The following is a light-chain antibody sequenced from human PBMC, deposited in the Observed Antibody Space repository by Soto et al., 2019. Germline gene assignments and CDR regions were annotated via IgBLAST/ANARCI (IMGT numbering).Light chain of an antibody. CDR1: SGSIASNY. CDR3: QSYDSSQGV. Sequence: LTQPHSVSESPGKTVTISCTRSSGSIASNYVQWYQQRLGSAPTTVIYEDNQRPSGVPDRFSGSIDSSSNSASLTISGLKTEDEADYYCQSYDSSQGVFGTGTKVTVL. V-gene: IGLV6-57*04. CDR2: EDN. J-gene: IGLJ1*01.